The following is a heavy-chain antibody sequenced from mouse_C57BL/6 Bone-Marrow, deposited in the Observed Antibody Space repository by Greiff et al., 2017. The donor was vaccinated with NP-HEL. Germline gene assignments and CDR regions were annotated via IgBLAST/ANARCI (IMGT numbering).Heavy chain of an antibody. Sequence: EVKLVESGGGLVQPGGSLSLSCAASGFTFTDYYMSWVRQPPGKALEWLGFIRNKANGDTTAYSASVKGRFTISRDNTHSILHLHMIAPRAEASATYYCARSYYGSWCAYWGQGTLVTVTA. J-gene: IGHJ3*01. CDR3: ARSYYGSWCAY. V-gene: IGHV7-3*01. CDR2: IRNKANGDTT. CDR1: GFTFTDYY. D-gene: IGHD1-1*01.